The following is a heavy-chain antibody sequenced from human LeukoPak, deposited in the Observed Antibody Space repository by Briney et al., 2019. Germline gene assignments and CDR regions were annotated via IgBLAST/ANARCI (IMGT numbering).Heavy chain of an antibody. J-gene: IGHJ6*03. CDR2: ISSSGSTI. CDR3: ARAGVFLESRQTMDV. D-gene: IGHD3-3*01. CDR1: GFTFSDYY. Sequence: KTGGSLRLSCAASGFTFSDYYMSWIRQAPGKGLEWVSYISSSGSTIYYADSVKGRFTISRDNAKNSLYLQMNSLRAEDTAVYYCARAGVFLESRQTMDVWGKGTTVTVSS. V-gene: IGHV3-11*04.